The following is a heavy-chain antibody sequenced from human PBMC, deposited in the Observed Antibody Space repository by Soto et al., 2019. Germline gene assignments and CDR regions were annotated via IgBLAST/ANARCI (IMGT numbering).Heavy chain of an antibody. V-gene: IGHV3-30*04. Sequence: GGSLRLSCAASGFTFSNYTMHWVRQAPGKGLEWVALISYDEIDKYFADAVKGRFTISRDNSKNTLYLQMNSLRAEDTAVYYCAKCVWFGECYNWFDPWGQGTLVTVSS. J-gene: IGHJ5*02. D-gene: IGHD3-10*01. CDR2: ISYDEIDK. CDR3: AKCVWFGECYNWFDP. CDR1: GFTFSNYT.